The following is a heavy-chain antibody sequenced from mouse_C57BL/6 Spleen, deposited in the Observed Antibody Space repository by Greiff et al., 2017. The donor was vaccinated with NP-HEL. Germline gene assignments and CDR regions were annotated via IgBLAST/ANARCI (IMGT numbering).Heavy chain of an antibody. CDR3: ARSYYGNSFDY. V-gene: IGHV1-69*01. CDR1: GYTFTSYW. J-gene: IGHJ2*01. D-gene: IGHD2-10*01. Sequence: QVQLQQSGAELVMPGASVKLSCKASGYTFTSYWMHWVKQRPGQGLEWIGEIDPSDSYTNYNQKFKGKSTLTVDKSSSTAYMQLSSLTSEDSAVYYCARSYYGNSFDYWGQGTTLTVSS. CDR2: IDPSDSYT.